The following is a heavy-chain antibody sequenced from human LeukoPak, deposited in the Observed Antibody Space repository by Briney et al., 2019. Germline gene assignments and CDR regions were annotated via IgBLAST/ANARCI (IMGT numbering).Heavy chain of an antibody. D-gene: IGHD5-24*01. J-gene: IGHJ4*02. CDR3: AGTCPRDGYNGPCY. Sequence: ASVKVSCKASGYTFTDYYIHWLRQAPGQGLESMGWISRNSGGTKSPQKFQGRVTMTRDTFISTVYMELSSLRSDDTAVYYCAGTCPRDGYNGPCYWGQGTLVTVSS. V-gene: IGHV1-2*02. CDR2: ISRNSGGT. CDR1: GYTFTDYY.